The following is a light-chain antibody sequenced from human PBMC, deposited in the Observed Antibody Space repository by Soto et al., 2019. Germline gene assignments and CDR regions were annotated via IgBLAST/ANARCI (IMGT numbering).Light chain of an antibody. CDR3: QHYNNWPPEYT. J-gene: IGKJ2*01. CDR1: QSVGSD. CDR2: AAS. Sequence: EIVMTQSPATLSVSPGGRVTLSCRASQSVGSDLAWYQQKPGQAPRLLIFAASARATGIPARFSGSGSGTEFTLTISSLQSEDLVLYYCQHYNNWPPEYTFGQGTKLEIK. V-gene: IGKV3-15*01.